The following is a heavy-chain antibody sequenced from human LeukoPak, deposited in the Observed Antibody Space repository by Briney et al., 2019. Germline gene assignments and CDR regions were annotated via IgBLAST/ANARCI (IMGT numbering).Heavy chain of an antibody. Sequence: SGPTLVKPTQTLTLTCTFSGFSLSTSGVGVGWIRQPPGKALEWLALIYWNDDKRYSPSLKSRLTITKDTSKNQVVLTMTNMDPVDTATYYCAHLPLLPWFGELSGLGWFDPWGQGTLVTVSS. CDR2: IYWNDDK. J-gene: IGHJ5*02. CDR3: AHLPLLPWFGELSGLGWFDP. V-gene: IGHV2-5*01. D-gene: IGHD3-10*01. CDR1: GFSLSTSGVG.